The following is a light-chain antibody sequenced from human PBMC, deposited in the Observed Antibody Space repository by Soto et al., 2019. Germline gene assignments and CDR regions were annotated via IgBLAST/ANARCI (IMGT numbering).Light chain of an antibody. Sequence: EIVMTQSPATLSMSPGERATLSCRASQSVSSRLAWYQRKPGQAPRLLIYDASTRATGIPARFSGSGSGADFPLTISRLQSEDFAIYYCQQYNNWPWTFGQGTKVEIK. CDR1: QSVSSR. CDR2: DAS. CDR3: QQYNNWPWT. V-gene: IGKV3-15*01. J-gene: IGKJ1*01.